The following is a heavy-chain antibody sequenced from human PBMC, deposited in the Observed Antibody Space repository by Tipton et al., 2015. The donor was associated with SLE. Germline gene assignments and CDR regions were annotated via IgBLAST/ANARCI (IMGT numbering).Heavy chain of an antibody. V-gene: IGHV3-23*03. CDR3: AKEAYCSGRDCYRHSHYFYGLDV. Sequence: GSLRLSCAASGFTFSSYAMHWVRQAPGKGLEWLSIAYTGGGTYSADSVKGRFIISRNNSENTLYLQMNGLRVEDTAVYFCAKEAYCSGRDCYRHSHYFYGLDVWGQGTTVTVAS. CDR2: AYTGGGT. CDR1: GFTFSSYA. D-gene: IGHD2-15*01. J-gene: IGHJ6*02.